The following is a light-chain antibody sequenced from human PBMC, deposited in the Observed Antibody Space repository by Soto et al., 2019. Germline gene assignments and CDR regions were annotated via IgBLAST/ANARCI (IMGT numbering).Light chain of an antibody. Sequence: DVVMTQSPFFLPVTLGQPASISCRSSQSLVHSDGNTYLNWFQQRPGQSPRRLIYKVSNRDSGVPDRFSGSGSGTDFTLKISRVEAEDLGVYYCMQGTHWPPVTFGQGTRLEIK. V-gene: IGKV2-30*02. J-gene: IGKJ5*01. CDR3: MQGTHWPPVT. CDR2: KVS. CDR1: QSLVHSDGNTY.